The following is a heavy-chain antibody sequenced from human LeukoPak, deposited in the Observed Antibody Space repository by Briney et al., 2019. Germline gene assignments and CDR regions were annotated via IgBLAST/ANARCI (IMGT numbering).Heavy chain of an antibody. D-gene: IGHD3-9*01. J-gene: IGHJ4*02. CDR3: ARHYDILTGPLRY. CDR1: GGTFSSYA. CDR2: IIPIFGTA. V-gene: IGHV1-69*13. Sequence: SVKVSCKASGGTFSSYAISWVRQAPGQGLEWMGGIIPIFGTANYAQKFQGRVTITADESTSTAYMELSSLRSEDTAVYYCARHYDILTGPLRYWGQGTLVTVSS.